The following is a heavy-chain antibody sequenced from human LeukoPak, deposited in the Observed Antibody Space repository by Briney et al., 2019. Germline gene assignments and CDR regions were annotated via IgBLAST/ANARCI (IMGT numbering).Heavy chain of an antibody. D-gene: IGHD3-10*01. CDR3: AKDFDNYGAFEDDGFDI. V-gene: IGHV3-30*02. Sequence: PGGSLRLSCAASGFTFSSYGMHWVRQAPGKGLEWVAFIRYDGSRKYYTDSVKGRFTISRDNSKNTLYLQMNSLRAEDTAVYSCAKDFDNYGAFEDDGFDIWGQGTMVTVSS. CDR1: GFTFSSYG. CDR2: IRYDGSRK. J-gene: IGHJ3*02.